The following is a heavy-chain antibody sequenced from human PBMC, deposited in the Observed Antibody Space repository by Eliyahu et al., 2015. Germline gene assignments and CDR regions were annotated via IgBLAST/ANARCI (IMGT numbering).Heavy chain of an antibody. J-gene: IGHJ5*02. Sequence: QVQLQESGPGLVKPSQTLSLTCTVSGGSXSGHGGGYQWAWIRQHPEKGLEWIGYVYFSGSTYYNPSLESRVSISVDTSKNQFYLNLRSVTAADTAVYYCAREVVTSVSWFDPWGQGTLVTISS. CDR2: VYFSGST. V-gene: IGHV4-31*03. CDR1: GGSXSGHGGGYQ. D-gene: IGHD2-21*02. CDR3: AREVVTSVSWFDP.